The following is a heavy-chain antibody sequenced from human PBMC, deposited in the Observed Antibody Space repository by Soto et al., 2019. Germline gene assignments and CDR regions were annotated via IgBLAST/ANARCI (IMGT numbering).Heavy chain of an antibody. J-gene: IGHJ6*02. D-gene: IGHD6-13*01. Sequence: QLQLQESGPGLVKPSETLSLTCTVSGGSISSSSYYWGXIRQPPGKGLEWIGSIYYSGSTYYNPSLKSRVTISVDTSKNQFSLKLSSVTAADTAVYYCARGNSSSWYWGYYGMDVWGQGTTVTVSS. CDR2: IYYSGST. V-gene: IGHV4-39*01. CDR1: GGSISSSSYY. CDR3: ARGNSSSWYWGYYGMDV.